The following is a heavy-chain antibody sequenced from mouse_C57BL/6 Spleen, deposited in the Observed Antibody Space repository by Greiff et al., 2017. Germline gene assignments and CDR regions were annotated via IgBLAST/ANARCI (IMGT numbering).Heavy chain of an antibody. J-gene: IGHJ3*01. D-gene: IGHD2-3*01. CDR2: IDPNSGGT. CDR3: AREVGFYDGSPWFAY. CDR1: GYTFTSYW. V-gene: IGHV1-72*01. Sequence: QVHVKQPGAELVKPGASVKLSCKASGYTFTSYWMHWVKQRPGRGLEWIGRIDPNSGGTKYNEKFKSKATLTVDKPSSTAYMQLSSLTSEDSAVYYCAREVGFYDGSPWFAYWGQGTLVTVSA.